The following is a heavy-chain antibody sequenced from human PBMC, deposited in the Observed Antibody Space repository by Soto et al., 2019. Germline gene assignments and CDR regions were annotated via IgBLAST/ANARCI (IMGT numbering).Heavy chain of an antibody. J-gene: IGHJ3*02. D-gene: IGHD3-3*01. CDR2: IKPDGSGK. CDR1: GVILSSYW. V-gene: IGHV3-7*01. Sequence: EVQLVESGGGFVQPGGSLRLSCVGSGVILSSYWMSWVRQAPGKGLEWVANIKPDGSGKYYVDSVKGRFTISRDNAKNSLYLQMNSLRAEDTAVYYCTSNIYYDFWSGYYAFDIWGQGTMATVSS. CDR3: TSNIYYDFWSGYYAFDI.